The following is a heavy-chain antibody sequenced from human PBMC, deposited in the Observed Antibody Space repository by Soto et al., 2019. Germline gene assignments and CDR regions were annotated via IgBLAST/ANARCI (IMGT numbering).Heavy chain of an antibody. J-gene: IGHJ5*02. CDR2: IYATGTT. Sequence: SETLSLTCTVSGASISGLYWSWIRKSAGKGLEWIGRIYATGTTDYNPSLKSRVMMSVDTSKKQFSLKLRSVTAADTAVYYCVRDGTKTLRDWFDPWGQGISVTVAS. V-gene: IGHV4-4*07. D-gene: IGHD1-1*01. CDR1: GASISGLY. CDR3: VRDGTKTLRDWFDP.